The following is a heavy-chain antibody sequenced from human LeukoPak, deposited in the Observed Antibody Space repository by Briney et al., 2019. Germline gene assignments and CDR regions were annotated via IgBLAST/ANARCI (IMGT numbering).Heavy chain of an antibody. CDR1: GGSLSGYY. D-gene: IGHD3-3*01. CDR3: ARKTTIFGAGNWFDP. Sequence: EPSETLSLTCAVYGGSLSGYYWSWIRQPPGKGLEWIGEINHSGSTNYNPSLKSRVTISVDTSKNQFSLKLSSVTAADTAVYYCARKTTIFGAGNWFDPWGRGTLVTVSS. CDR2: INHSGST. J-gene: IGHJ5*02. V-gene: IGHV4-34*01.